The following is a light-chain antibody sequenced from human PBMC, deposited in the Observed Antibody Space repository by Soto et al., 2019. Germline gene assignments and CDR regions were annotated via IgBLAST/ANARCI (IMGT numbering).Light chain of an antibody. CDR2: DAS. CDR1: QSVSSY. V-gene: IGKV3-11*01. Sequence: EIVLTQSPATLSLSPGERATLSCRASQSVSSYLAWYQQKPGQAPSLLIYDASNRATGIPARFSGSGSGTDFTLTISSLEPEDFAVYYCEQRGNWWTFGQGTKVEIK. CDR3: EQRGNWWT. J-gene: IGKJ1*01.